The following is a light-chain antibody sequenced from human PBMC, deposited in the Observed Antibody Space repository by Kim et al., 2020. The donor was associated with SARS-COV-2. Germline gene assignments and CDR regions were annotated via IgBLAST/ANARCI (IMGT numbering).Light chain of an antibody. CDR1: SSDIGGYNS. J-gene: IGLJ3*02. Sequence: GQSSNISCTGASSDIGGYNSASWFQQYPGKAPKILIYDVRYRASGVSNRFSGSKSGNTASLTITGLQTEDEAHYYCSSYTSSTTWVFGGGTQLTVL. CDR3: SSYTSSTTWV. CDR2: DVR. V-gene: IGLV2-14*04.